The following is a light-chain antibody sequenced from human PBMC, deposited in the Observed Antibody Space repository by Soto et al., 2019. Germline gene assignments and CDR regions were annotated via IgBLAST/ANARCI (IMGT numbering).Light chain of an antibody. Sequence: EIVLTQSPGTLSLSPGERATLSCRASQSVTSSYLAWYQQKPGQAPRLLIYDASNRATGIPARFSGSGSGTDFTLTISSLEPEDFAVYYCQHYVTWPLTFGGGTKVDIK. V-gene: IGKV3-20*01. CDR1: QSVTSSY. CDR2: DAS. J-gene: IGKJ4*01. CDR3: QHYVTWPLT.